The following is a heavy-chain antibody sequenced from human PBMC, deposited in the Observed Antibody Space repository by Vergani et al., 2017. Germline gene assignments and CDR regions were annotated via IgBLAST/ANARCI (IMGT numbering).Heavy chain of an antibody. CDR1: GGSISSYY. CDR2: IYYSGST. D-gene: IGHD6-13*01. J-gene: IGHJ6*03. Sequence: QVQLQESGPGLVKPSETLSLTCTVSGGSISSYYWSWIRQPPGKGLEWIGYIYYSGSTNYNPSLKSRVTISVDTSKNQFSLKLSSVTAADTAAYYCARHVSWAAAWTRDYYMDVWGKGTTVTVSS. CDR3: ARHVSWAAAWTRDYYMDV. V-gene: IGHV4-59*08.